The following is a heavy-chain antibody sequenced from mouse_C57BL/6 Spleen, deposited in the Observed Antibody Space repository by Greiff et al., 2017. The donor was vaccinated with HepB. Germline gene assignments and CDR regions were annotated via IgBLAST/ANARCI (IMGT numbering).Heavy chain of an antibody. Sequence: EVQLQQSGPELVKPGASVKISCKASGYTFTDYYMNWVKQSHGKSLEWIGDINPNNGGTSYNQKFKGKATLTVDKSSSTAYMELRSLTSEDSAVYYCARDDGYQFLYYYAMDYWGQGTSVTVSS. CDR1: GYTFTDYY. J-gene: IGHJ4*01. V-gene: IGHV1-26*01. CDR2: INPNNGGT. D-gene: IGHD2-3*01. CDR3: ARDDGYQFLYYYAMDY.